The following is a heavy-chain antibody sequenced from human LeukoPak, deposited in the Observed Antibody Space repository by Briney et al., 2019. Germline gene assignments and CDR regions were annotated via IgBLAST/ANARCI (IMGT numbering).Heavy chain of an antibody. Sequence: ASVKASCKASGYTFTSYGISWVRQAPGHGLEWMGWISAYNGNTNYAQKLQGRVTMTTDTSTSTAYMELRSLRSDDTAVYYCARREWGSYTDANWFDPWGQGTLVTVSS. CDR1: GYTFTSYG. CDR2: ISAYNGNT. D-gene: IGHD3-3*01. V-gene: IGHV1-18*01. CDR3: ARREWGSYTDANWFDP. J-gene: IGHJ5*02.